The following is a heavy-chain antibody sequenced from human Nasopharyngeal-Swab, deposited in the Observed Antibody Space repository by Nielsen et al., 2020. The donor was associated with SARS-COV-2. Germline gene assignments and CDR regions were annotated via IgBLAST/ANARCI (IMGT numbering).Heavy chain of an antibody. J-gene: IGHJ4*02. CDR3: ARGGNIVVVITHEVSYFDY. D-gene: IGHD3-22*01. Sequence: SLKISCVASGFTFDDYAMHWVRQVPGKGLEWVSGLSWNSGSIGYADSVKGRFTISRDNAKNSLYLQMNSLRAEDTAVYYCARGGNIVVVITHEVSYFDYWGQGTLVTVSS. V-gene: IGHV3-9*01. CDR1: GFTFDDYA. CDR2: LSWNSGSI.